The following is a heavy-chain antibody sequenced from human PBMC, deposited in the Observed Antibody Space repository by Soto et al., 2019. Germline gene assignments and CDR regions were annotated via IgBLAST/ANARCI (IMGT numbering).Heavy chain of an antibody. CDR2: IIPIFGTA. V-gene: IGHV1-69*13. CDR3: AREGSNPHYFDY. Sequence: GASVKVSCKASGGTFSSYAISWVRQAPGQGLEWMGGIIPIFGTANYAQKFQGRVTITADESTSTAYMELSSLRSEDTAVYYCAREGSNPHYFDYWGQGTLVTVS. J-gene: IGHJ4*02. CDR1: GGTFSSYA. D-gene: IGHD7-27*01.